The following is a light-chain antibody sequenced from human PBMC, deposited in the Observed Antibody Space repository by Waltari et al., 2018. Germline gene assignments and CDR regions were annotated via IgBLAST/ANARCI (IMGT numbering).Light chain of an antibody. Sequence: EIVLTQSPGTLSLSPGERATLSCRASQSVSSSYLAWYQQKPGQAPGLLIYGASSRATGIPDRFSGSGSGTDFTLTISRLEPEDFAVYYCQQYGSGYTFGQGTKLEIK. CDR1: QSVSSSY. CDR3: QQYGSGYT. J-gene: IGKJ2*01. CDR2: GAS. V-gene: IGKV3-20*01.